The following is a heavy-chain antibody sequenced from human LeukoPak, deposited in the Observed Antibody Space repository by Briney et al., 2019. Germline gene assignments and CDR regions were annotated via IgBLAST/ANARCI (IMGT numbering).Heavy chain of an antibody. J-gene: IGHJ5*02. CDR2: ISSSSSYI. D-gene: IGHD4-11*01. CDR3: ARDTTPDTVTTGWFDP. Sequence: GGSLRLSCAASGFTFSSYSMNWVRQAPGKGLEWVSSISSSSSYIYYADSVKGRFTISRDNAKNSLYLQMNSLRAEDTAVDYCARDTTPDTVTTGWFDPWGQGTLVTVSS. CDR1: GFTFSSYS. V-gene: IGHV3-21*01.